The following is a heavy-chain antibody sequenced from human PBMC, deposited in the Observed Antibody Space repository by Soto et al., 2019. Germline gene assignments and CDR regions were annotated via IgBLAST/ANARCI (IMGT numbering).Heavy chain of an antibody. Sequence: SETLSLTCTFSGGSISSYYWSLIRQPPGKGLEWIGYIYYSGSTNYNPSLKSRVTISVDTSKNQFSLKLSSVTAADTAVYYCASSSSWYGWFDPWGQGTLVTVSS. CDR2: IYYSGST. CDR1: GGSISSYY. J-gene: IGHJ5*02. D-gene: IGHD6-13*01. CDR3: ASSSSWYGWFDP. V-gene: IGHV4-59*01.